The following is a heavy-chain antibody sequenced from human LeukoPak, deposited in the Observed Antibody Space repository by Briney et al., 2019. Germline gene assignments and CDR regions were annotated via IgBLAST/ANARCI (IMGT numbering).Heavy chain of an antibody. V-gene: IGHV4-34*01. CDR2: INHSGST. CDR3: ARGRGHGSGSYYNPRYWYFDL. J-gene: IGHJ2*01. CDR1: GGSFSGYY. Sequence: SETLSLTCAVYGGSFSGYYWSWIRQPPGKGLEWIGEINHSGSTNYNPSLKSRVTISVDTSKNQFSLKLSSVTAADTAAYYCARGRGHGSGSYYNPRYWYFDLWGRGTLVTVSS. D-gene: IGHD3-10*01.